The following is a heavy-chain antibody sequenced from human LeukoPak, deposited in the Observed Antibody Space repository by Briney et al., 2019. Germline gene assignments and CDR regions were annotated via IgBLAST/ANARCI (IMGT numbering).Heavy chain of an antibody. CDR2: IWYDGSNK. V-gene: IGHV3-33*01. J-gene: IGHJ4*02. CDR3: ARSTYYDILTGYYFDY. D-gene: IGHD3-9*01. CDR1: GFTFSSYG. Sequence: GRSLRLSCAASGFTFSSYGMHWVRQAPGKGLEWVAVIWYDGSNKYYADSVKGRFTISRDNSKNTLYLQMNSLRAEDAAVYYCARSTYYDILTGYYFDYWGQGTLVTVPS.